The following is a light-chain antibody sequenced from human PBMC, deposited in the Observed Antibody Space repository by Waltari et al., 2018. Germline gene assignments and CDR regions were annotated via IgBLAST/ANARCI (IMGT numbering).Light chain of an antibody. CDR1: QNVRTF. CDR3: QQRFDWPLT. V-gene: IGKV3-11*01. Sequence: DIVLTQSPATLSLSPGERATLSCRASQNVRTFLAWYQQKPGQAPRLRIYDASNRAIAIPARFSGSGSGTDFTLTISSLEPEDCAVYYCQQRFDWPLTFGGGTKVEIK. CDR2: DAS. J-gene: IGKJ4*01.